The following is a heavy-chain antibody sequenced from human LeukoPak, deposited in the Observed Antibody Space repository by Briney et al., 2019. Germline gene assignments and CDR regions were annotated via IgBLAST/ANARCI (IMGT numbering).Heavy chain of an antibody. Sequence: GGSLRLSCAASGFTFSSYGMHWIRQAPGKGLEWVAVISYDGSNKNYADSVKGRFTISRDNSKNTLYLQMNSLRAEDTAVYYCAKERTAYWGQGTLVTVSS. CDR3: AKERTAY. V-gene: IGHV3-30*18. D-gene: IGHD1-1*01. CDR2: ISYDGSNK. CDR1: GFTFSSYG. J-gene: IGHJ4*02.